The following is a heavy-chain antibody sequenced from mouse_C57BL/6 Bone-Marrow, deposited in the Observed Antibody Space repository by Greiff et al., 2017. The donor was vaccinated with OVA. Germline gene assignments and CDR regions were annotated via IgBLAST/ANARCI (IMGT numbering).Heavy chain of an antibody. D-gene: IGHD3-1*01. CDR3: ARSGSNFDC. V-gene: IGHV1-64*01. CDR1: GYTFTSYW. CDR2: IHPNSGST. J-gene: IGHJ2*01. Sequence: VQLKQPGAELVKPGASVKLSCKASGYTFTSYWMHWVKQRPGQGLEWIGMIHPNSGSTNYNEKFKSKATLTVDKASSTAYMQLSSLTSEDSAVYYCARSGSNFDCWGQGTTLTVSS.